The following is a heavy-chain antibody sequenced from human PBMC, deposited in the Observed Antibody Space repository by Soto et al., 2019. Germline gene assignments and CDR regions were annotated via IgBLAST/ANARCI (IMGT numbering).Heavy chain of an antibody. J-gene: IGHJ3*02. V-gene: IGHV1-18*01. Sequence: QVQLVQSGAEVKKPGASVKVSCKASGYTFTSYGISWVRQAPGQGLEWMGWISAYNGNTNYAQKLQGRVTMTTDTSPRKAYMELRSLRSDDTAVYYCYWGPAAIGDRAFDIWGQGTMVTVSS. D-gene: IGHD2-2*01. CDR2: ISAYNGNT. CDR3: YWGPAAIGDRAFDI. CDR1: GYTFTSYG.